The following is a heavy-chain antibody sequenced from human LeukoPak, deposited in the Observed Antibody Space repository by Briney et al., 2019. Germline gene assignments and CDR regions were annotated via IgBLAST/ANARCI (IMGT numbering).Heavy chain of an antibody. D-gene: IGHD3-22*01. CDR3: AKQRGGYYSFDY. J-gene: IGHJ4*02. Sequence: GGSLRLSCAASGFTFSSYAISWVRQAPGKGLEWVSAISGSGGSTYYADSVKGRFTISRDNSKNTLYLQMNSLRAEDTAVYYCAKQRGGYYSFDYWGQGTLVTVSS. CDR1: GFTFSSYA. CDR2: ISGSGGST. V-gene: IGHV3-23*01.